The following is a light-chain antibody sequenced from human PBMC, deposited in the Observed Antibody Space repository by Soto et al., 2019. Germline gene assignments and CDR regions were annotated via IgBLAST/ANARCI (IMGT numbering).Light chain of an antibody. CDR3: QQYVTSSPWT. V-gene: IGKV3-20*01. CDR2: GIS. Sequence: EIALTQSPGTLSLSPGERATLSCRASHTISSSYLAWYQQKPGQAPRLLMYGISRRATGTPDRFSGSGSGTDFTLTITRLEPEDFAVYYCQQYVTSSPWTFGQGTKPDIK. CDR1: HTISSSY. J-gene: IGKJ1*01.